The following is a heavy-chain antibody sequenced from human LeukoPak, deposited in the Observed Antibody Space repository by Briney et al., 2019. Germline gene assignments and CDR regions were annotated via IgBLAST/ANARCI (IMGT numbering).Heavy chain of an antibody. D-gene: IGHD6-6*01. J-gene: IGHJ4*02. CDR3: TRDLSLAAPQGFDY. CDR1: GFTFRRYS. Sequence: GGSLRLSCTASGFTFRRYSFNWVGQAPGKGLEGVSTISSGSDYIYYADSVRGRFTISRDNAENSLYLQMNSLRAEDTAVYYCTRDLSLAAPQGFDYWGQGTLVTVSS. V-gene: IGHV3-21*01. CDR2: ISSGSDYI.